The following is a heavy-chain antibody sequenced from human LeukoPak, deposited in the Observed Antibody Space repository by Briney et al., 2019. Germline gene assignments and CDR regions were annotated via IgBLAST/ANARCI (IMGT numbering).Heavy chain of an antibody. CDR2: IYYSGST. D-gene: IGHD2-15*01. J-gene: IGHJ6*02. Sequence: PSETLSLTCTASGGSISSSSYYWGWIRQPPGKGLEWIGSIYYSGSTYYNPSLKSRVTISVDTSKNQFSLKLSSVTAADTAVYYCARDGYCSGGSCYTAYYGMDVWGQGTTVTVSS. CDR3: ARDGYCSGGSCYTAYYGMDV. CDR1: GGSISSSSYY. V-gene: IGHV4-39*02.